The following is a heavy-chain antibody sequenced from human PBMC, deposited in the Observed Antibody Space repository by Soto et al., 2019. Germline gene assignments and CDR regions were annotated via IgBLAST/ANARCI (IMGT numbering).Heavy chain of an antibody. D-gene: IGHD1-26*01. J-gene: IGHJ4*02. CDR2: IDTGNGNT. V-gene: IGHV1-3*04. CDR1: RYIFTNYA. Sequence: QLLLVQSGAEVKKPGASVKVSCKASRYIFTNYAIHWVRQAPGHSLEWLGWIDTGNGNTRYSQKFQGRVTITRDTFANTAGMELNNLRSEDTAVYCCARDAKWDPRGVEAEQDDYFDHWGQGTLVTVSS. CDR3: ARDAKWDPRGVEAEQDDYFDH.